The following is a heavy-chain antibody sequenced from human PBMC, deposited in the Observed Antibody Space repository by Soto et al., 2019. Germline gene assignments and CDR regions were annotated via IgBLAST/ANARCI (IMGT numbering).Heavy chain of an antibody. J-gene: IGHJ4*02. V-gene: IGHV3-9*01. CDR2: ISWNSGSI. CDR3: AKDMVQLGSARGEFDY. D-gene: IGHD1-1*01. Sequence: LRLSCAASGFTFDDYAMHWVRQAPGKGLEWVSGISWNSGSIGYADSVKGRFTISRDNAKNSLYLQMNSLRAEDTALYYCAKDMVQLGSARGEFDYWGQGTLVTVSS. CDR1: GFTFDDYA.